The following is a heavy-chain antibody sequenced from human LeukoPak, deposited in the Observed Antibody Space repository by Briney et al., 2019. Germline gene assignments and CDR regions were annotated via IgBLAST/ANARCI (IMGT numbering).Heavy chain of an antibody. CDR3: ARDCSSTSRLGCNWFDP. CDR2: INPNSGGT. D-gene: IGHD2-2*01. J-gene: IGHJ5*02. CDR1: GYIFTGSY. Sequence: ASVKASCKASGYIFTGSYMHCVRQAPGQGVEGLGWINPNSGGTNYAQKFQGRVTMTRDTSISTAYMELSRLRSDDTAVYYYARDCSSTSRLGCNWFDPWGQGTLVTVSS. V-gene: IGHV1-2*02.